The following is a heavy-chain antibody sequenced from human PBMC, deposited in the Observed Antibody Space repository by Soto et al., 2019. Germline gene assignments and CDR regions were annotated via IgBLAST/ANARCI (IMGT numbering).Heavy chain of an antibody. V-gene: IGHV6-1*01. CDR1: GDSVSSNSVN. CDR3: SRVWAVAGHFDY. D-gene: IGHD6-19*01. Sequence: QVQLQQAGQGQVNPSQTLSLTCAISGDSVSSNSVNWDWIRQSPSRGLEWLGRTYYRSQWYHDYASSLKSRITINSDTSKTQFSPQLNSVTLEDTDVYYSSRVWAVAGHFDYWCQVTLVTASS. J-gene: IGHJ4*02. CDR2: TYYRSQWYH.